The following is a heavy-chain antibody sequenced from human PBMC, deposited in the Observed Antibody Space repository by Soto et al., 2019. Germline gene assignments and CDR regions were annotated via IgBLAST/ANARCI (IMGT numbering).Heavy chain of an antibody. CDR1: GYTFTGYY. CDR2: INPNSGGT. V-gene: IGHV1-2*02. J-gene: IGHJ6*02. D-gene: IGHD3-9*01. CDR3: ARTYYDILTGYKGGMDV. Sequence: ASVKVSCKASGYTFTGYYMHWVRQAPRQGLEWMGWINPNSGGTNYAQKFQGRVTMTRDTSISTAYMELSRLRSDDTAVYYCARTYYDILTGYKGGMDVWGQGTTVTVSS.